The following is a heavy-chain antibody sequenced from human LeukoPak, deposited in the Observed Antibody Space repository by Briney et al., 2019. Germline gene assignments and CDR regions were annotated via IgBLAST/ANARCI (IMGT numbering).Heavy chain of an antibody. CDR2: ITGSGSYI. CDR1: GFTFSSYN. J-gene: IGHJ4*02. V-gene: IGHV3-21*01. Sequence: PGGSLRLSRAASGFTFSSYNLNGVRQAPRKGLEGVSSITGSGSYIYYADSVKGRFTISRDNAKNSLYLQMNSLRAEDTAVYYCARDWVLGGVDDYWGQGTLVTVSS. CDR3: ARDWVLGGVDDY. D-gene: IGHD1-26*01.